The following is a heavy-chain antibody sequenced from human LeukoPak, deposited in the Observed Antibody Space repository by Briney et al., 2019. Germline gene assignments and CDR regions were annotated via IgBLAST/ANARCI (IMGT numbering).Heavy chain of an antibody. CDR3: ARGQERYSYGDWFDP. D-gene: IGHD5-18*01. V-gene: IGHV1-18*01. CDR1: GYTFTSYG. J-gene: IGHJ5*02. Sequence: ASVKVSCKASGYTFTSYGISWVRQAPGQGLEWMGWISAYNGNTNYAQKLQGRVTMTTDTSTSTAYMELRSLRSDDTAVYYCARGQERYSYGDWFDPWGQGTLVTVSS. CDR2: ISAYNGNT.